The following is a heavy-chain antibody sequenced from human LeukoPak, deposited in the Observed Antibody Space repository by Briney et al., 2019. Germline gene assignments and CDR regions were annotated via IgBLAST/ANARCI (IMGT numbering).Heavy chain of an antibody. CDR3: ARGSRYPVDY. D-gene: IGHD3-9*01. CDR2: ISAYNGNT. Sequence: ASVKVSCKASGYTFTGCYMHWVRQAPGQGLEWMGWISAYNGNTNYAQKLQGRVTMTTDTSTSTAYMELRSLRSDDTAVYYCARGSRYPVDYWGQGTLVTVSS. J-gene: IGHJ4*02. V-gene: IGHV1-18*04. CDR1: GYTFTGCY.